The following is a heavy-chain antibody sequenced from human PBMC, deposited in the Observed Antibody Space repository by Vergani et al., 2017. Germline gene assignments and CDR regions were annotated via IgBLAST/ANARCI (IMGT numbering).Heavy chain of an antibody. CDR2: IYYSGST. J-gene: IGHJ4*02. Sequence: QLQLQESGPGLVKPSETLSLTCTVSGGSISSSSYYWGWIRQPPGKGLEWIGSIYYSGSTYYNPSLKSRVTMSVDTSKNQFSLELSSVTAADTAVYYCARHGGGRGCSGYDCPIDYWGQGTLVTVSS. V-gene: IGHV4-39*01. D-gene: IGHD5-12*01. CDR3: ARHGGGRGCSGYDCPIDY. CDR1: GGSISSSSYY.